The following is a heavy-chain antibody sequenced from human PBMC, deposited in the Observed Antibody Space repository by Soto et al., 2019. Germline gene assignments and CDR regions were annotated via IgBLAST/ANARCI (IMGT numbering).Heavy chain of an antibody. CDR1: GFTFRNAW. CDR3: TTGGYCSGGSCYPPYYYYYGMDV. J-gene: IGHJ6*02. Sequence: EVQLVESGGGLVKPGGSLRLSLAASGFTFRNAWRSWVGKAPGRGLEGVGGIKSKTDGGTKDYAAPVKGRFTISRDDPKNTLYLQMNSLKTEDTAVYYCTTGGYCSGGSCYPPYYYYYGMDVWGQGTTVTVSS. CDR2: IKSKTDGGTK. D-gene: IGHD2-15*01. V-gene: IGHV3-15*01.